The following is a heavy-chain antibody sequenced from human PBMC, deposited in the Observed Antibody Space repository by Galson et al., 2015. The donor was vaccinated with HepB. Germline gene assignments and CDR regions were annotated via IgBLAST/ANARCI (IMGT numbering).Heavy chain of an antibody. CDR2: ISGSGGST. V-gene: IGHV3-23*01. J-gene: IGHJ4*02. CDR1: GFTFSSYA. D-gene: IGHD4-17*01. CDR3: ARNPYGDFDFDY. Sequence: SLRLSCAASGFTFSSYAMSWVRQAPGKGPEWVSAISGSGGSTYYADSVKGRLTISRDNSKKTLYLQMNSLRAEDTAVYYCARNPYGDFDFDYWGQGTLVTVSS.